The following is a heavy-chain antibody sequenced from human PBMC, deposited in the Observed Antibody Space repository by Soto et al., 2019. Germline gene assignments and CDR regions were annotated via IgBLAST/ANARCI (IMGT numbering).Heavy chain of an antibody. CDR2: INPFDGSR. CDR3: SRVDPGETSPFDH. Sequence: QVELVQSGAEVKKPGASVKVSCKASGYIFTSYYLHWVRQAPGQGLEWMGWINPFDGSRMFAQSFQGRVPXTXDXPTSTVYMELSGLRSDDTAVYYCSRVDPGETSPFDHWGQGTLVTVSS. J-gene: IGHJ4*02. V-gene: IGHV1-46*03. D-gene: IGHD3-10*01. CDR1: GYIFTSYY.